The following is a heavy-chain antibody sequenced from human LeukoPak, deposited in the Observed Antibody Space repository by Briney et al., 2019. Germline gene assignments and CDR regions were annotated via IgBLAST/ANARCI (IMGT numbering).Heavy chain of an antibody. J-gene: IGHJ1*01. CDR1: GFTFSSYS. D-gene: IGHD6-13*01. CDR2: ISYDGSNK. CDR3: ARGSYSSSWYGSEYFQH. V-gene: IGHV3-30*03. Sequence: GGSLRLSCAASGFTFSSYSMNWVRQAPGKGLEWVAVISYDGSNKYYADSVKGRFTISRDNAKNTLYLQMNSLRAEDTAVYYCARGSYSSSWYGSEYFQHWGQGTLVTVSS.